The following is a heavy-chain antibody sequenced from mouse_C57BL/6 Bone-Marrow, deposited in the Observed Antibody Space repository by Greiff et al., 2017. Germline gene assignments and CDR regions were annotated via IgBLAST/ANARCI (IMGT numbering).Heavy chain of an antibody. J-gene: IGHJ2*01. CDR1: GYTFTSYW. V-gene: IGHV1-59*01. CDR2: IDPSDSYT. D-gene: IGHD1-1*01. Sequence: QVQLQQPGAELVRPGTSVKLSCKASGYTFTSYWMHWVKQRPGQGLEWIGVIDPSDSYTNYNQKFKGKATLTVVTSSSTAYMQLSSLTSEDSAVYYCARPTVVEDYFDYWGQGTTLTVSS. CDR3: ARPTVVEDYFDY.